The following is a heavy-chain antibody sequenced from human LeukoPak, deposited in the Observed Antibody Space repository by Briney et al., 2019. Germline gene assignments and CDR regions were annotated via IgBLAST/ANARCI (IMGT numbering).Heavy chain of an antibody. V-gene: IGHV4-4*07. CDR3: ARERIVAGTGTFDS. J-gene: IGHJ4*02. CDR2: IYTSGST. Sequence: SETLSLTCTVSGGSISSYYWSWIRQPAGKGLEWIGRIYTSGSTNYNPSLKSRVTMSVDTSKNQFSLKLSSVTAADTAVYYCARERIVAGTGTFDSWGQGTLVTVSS. CDR1: GGSISSYY. D-gene: IGHD6-19*01.